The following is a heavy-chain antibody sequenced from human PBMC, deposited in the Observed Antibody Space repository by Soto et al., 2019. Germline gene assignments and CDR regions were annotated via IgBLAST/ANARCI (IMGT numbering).Heavy chain of an antibody. CDR3: AKGRDYGGNYRDY. Sequence: EVHLLESGGGLVQPGGSLRLSCAASGFTFSSYAMSWVRQAPGKGLEWVSAISGSGGTTYTYYADSVKGRFTISRDNSQNTLYLHMNSLRAEDTAVYYCAKGRDYGGNYRDYWGQGTLVTVSS. CDR2: ISGSGGTTYT. J-gene: IGHJ4*02. V-gene: IGHV3-23*01. CDR1: GFTFSSYA. D-gene: IGHD4-17*01.